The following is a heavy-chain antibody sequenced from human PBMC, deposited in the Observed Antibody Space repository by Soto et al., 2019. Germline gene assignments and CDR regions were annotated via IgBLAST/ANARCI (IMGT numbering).Heavy chain of an antibody. Sequence: GGSLRLSCAASGFTFRSYAMTWVRQAPGKGLEWVSAITGSGSSTDYADSVKGRFTISRDNSKNTLYLQMNSLRAEDTAVYYCAKERSETTCYDYWGQGTLVTVSS. CDR3: AKERSETTCYDY. V-gene: IGHV3-23*01. CDR2: ITGSGSST. D-gene: IGHD4-4*01. CDR1: GFTFRSYA. J-gene: IGHJ4*02.